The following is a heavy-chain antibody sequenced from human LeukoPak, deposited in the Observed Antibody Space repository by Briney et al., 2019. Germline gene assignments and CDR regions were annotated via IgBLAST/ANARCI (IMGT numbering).Heavy chain of an antibody. CDR3: ARVPREGYYDY. J-gene: IGHJ4*02. CDR2: ISDRGTTI. Sequence: GGSLRLSCAASGFTFSDFYMSRIRQAPGKGLEWISYISDRGTTIYYADSVKGRFTISRDNAKNSLYLQMNSLRAEDTAVYYCARVPREGYYDYWGQGTLVTVSS. V-gene: IGHV3-11*04. CDR1: GFTFSDFY.